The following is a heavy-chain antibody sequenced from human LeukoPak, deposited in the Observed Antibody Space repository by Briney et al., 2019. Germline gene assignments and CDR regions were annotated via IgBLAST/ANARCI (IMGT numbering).Heavy chain of an antibody. J-gene: IGHJ6*02. Sequence: PGGSLRLSCAASGFTFSSYGMHWVRQAPGKGQEWVALISYDGSNEYYADSVRGRFTISRDNSKFTLYMQMNSLRAEDTAVYCCARVRAGYCTSTSCYTGMDVWGQGTTVTVSS. D-gene: IGHD2-2*01. CDR3: ARVRAGYCTSTSCYTGMDV. CDR1: GFTFSSYG. CDR2: ISYDGSNE. V-gene: IGHV3-30*03.